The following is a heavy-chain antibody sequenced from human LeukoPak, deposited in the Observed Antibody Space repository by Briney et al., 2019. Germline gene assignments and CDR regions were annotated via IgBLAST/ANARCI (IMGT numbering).Heavy chain of an antibody. J-gene: IGHJ6*02. CDR2: IYSGGST. CDR3: ARVASTSPYFYGMDV. V-gene: IGHV3-53*01. CDR1: AFSVSSNY. Sequence: PGGSLRLSCAASAFSVSSNYMSWVRQAPGKGLEWVSVIYSGGSTYYADSVKGRFTISRDKSKNTAYLQMNSLSAEDTAIYYCARVASTSPYFYGMDVWGQGTTVTVSS.